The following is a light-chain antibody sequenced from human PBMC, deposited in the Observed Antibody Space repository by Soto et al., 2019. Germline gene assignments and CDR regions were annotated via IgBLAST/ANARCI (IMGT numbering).Light chain of an antibody. Sequence: EIVLTQSPATLSLSPGETATLSCRASQSVSSSLAWYQQKPCQTPRLLIYDASNRATGIPARFSGRGSGTDFTLTVSSLEPEDFAVYYCQQRSSWPRTFVGGTKVEIK. CDR1: QSVSSS. J-gene: IGKJ4*01. V-gene: IGKV3-11*01. CDR2: DAS. CDR3: QQRSSWPRT.